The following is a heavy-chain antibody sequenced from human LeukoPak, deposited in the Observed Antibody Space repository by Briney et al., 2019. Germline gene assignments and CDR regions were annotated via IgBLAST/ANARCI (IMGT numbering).Heavy chain of an antibody. CDR2: IYHSGNT. D-gene: IGHD3-9*01. J-gene: IGHJ6*03. V-gene: IGHV4-38-2*02. Sequence: SETLSLTCTVSGYSISSGYYWGWIQQPPGKGLEWIGNIYHSGNTYYNPSLKSRVTISVDTSKNQFSLRLSSVTAADTAVYYCAREVRYDILAGHRGAYYYYYYMDVWGKGATVTISS. CDR3: AREVRYDILAGHRGAYYYYYYMDV. CDR1: GYSISSGYY.